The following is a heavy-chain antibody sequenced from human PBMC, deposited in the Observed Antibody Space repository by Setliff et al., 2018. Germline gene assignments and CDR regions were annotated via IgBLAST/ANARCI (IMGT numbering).Heavy chain of an antibody. Sequence: PPGEGLEWIGEITHRRVTTYNPSLQSRAAISLDTSKRRFSLKLGSVSAADTAVYYCARDRDVFPVPPYMDVWAEGTTVTVSS. V-gene: IGHV4-34*01. CDR3: ARDRDVFPVPPYMDV. D-gene: IGHD3-10*02. CDR2: ITHRRVT. J-gene: IGHJ6*03.